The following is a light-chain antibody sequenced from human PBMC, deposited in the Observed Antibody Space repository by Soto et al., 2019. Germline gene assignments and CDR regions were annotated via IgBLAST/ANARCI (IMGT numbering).Light chain of an antibody. J-gene: IGKJ3*01. CDR3: QQGISFPFT. Sequence: DIQMTQSPSSVSASVGDRVTITCRASQDISSRLAWYQQKPGKAPKILIYAASRLQNEVPSRFSGSGSGTDFTLTISSLQPEDFATYYCQQGISFPFTFGPGTKVDIK. V-gene: IGKV1-12*01. CDR1: QDISSR. CDR2: AAS.